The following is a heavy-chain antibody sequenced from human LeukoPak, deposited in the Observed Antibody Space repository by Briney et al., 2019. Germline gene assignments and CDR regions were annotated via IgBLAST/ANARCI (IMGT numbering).Heavy chain of an antibody. D-gene: IGHD2-15*01. Sequence: GRSLRLSCAASGFTLSDFGMHWVRQPPGKGLEWVTIVSYDGSNKQYVDSVKGRFTISRDDSKNTLYLQMNSLRAEDTAEYYCVKEAKYCSGGDCYYPFHYWGQGSLVTVSS. CDR1: GFTLSDFG. V-gene: IGHV3-30*18. J-gene: IGHJ4*02. CDR2: VSYDGSNK. CDR3: VKEAKYCSGGDCYYPFHY.